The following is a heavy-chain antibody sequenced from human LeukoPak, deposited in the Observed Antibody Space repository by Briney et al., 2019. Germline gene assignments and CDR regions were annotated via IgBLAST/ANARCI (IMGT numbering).Heavy chain of an antibody. Sequence: SETLSLTCAVYGGSFSGYYWSWIRQPPGKGLEWIGEINHSGSTNYNPSLKSRVPISVDTSKNQFSLKLSSVTAADTAVYYCARVPSPGYDFWSGYYAFDYWGQGTLVTVSS. D-gene: IGHD3-3*01. CDR3: ARVPSPGYDFWSGYYAFDY. J-gene: IGHJ4*02. CDR2: INHSGST. V-gene: IGHV4-34*01. CDR1: GGSFSGYY.